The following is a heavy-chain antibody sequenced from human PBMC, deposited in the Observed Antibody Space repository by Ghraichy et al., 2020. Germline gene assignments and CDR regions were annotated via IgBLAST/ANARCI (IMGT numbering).Heavy chain of an antibody. Sequence: ASVKVSCKASGYTFTSYYMHWVRQAPGQGLEWMGIINPSGGSTSYAQKFQGRVTMTRDTSTSTVYMELSSLRSEDTAVYYCARGDGEPYYYYGMDVWGQGTTVTVSS. CDR2: INPSGGST. CDR1: GYTFTSYY. V-gene: IGHV1-46*01. CDR3: ARGDGEPYYYYGMDV. D-gene: IGHD1-14*01. J-gene: IGHJ6*02.